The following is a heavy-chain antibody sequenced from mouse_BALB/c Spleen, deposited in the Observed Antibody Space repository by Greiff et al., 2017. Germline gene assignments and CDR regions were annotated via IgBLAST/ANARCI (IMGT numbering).Heavy chain of an antibody. CDR1: VFTFSSYA. D-gene: IGHD2-12*01. CDR2: ISSGGST. CDR3: ARTYDSYYFDY. V-gene: IGHV5-6-5*01. Sequence: DVMLVESGGGLVKPGGSLKLSCAASVFTFSSYAMSWVRQTPEKRLEWVASISSGGSTYYPDSVKGRFTISRDNARNILYLQMSSLRSEDTAMYYCARTYDSYYFDYWGQGTTLTVSS. J-gene: IGHJ2*01.